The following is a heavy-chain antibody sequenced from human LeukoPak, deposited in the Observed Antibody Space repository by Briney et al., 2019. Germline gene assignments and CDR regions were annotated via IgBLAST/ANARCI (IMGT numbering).Heavy chain of an antibody. CDR1: GFTFSSYA. CDR3: ARGGYYYDNSGGAFDI. D-gene: IGHD3-22*01. V-gene: IGHV3-23*01. J-gene: IGHJ3*02. CDR2: ISGTGGST. Sequence: GGSLRLSCAASGFTFSSYALSWVRQTPGKGLEYVSTISGTGGSTYYADSVKGRFTISRDNSKNTLYLQMNGLRADDTAVYYCARGGYYYDNSGGAFDIWGQGTLVTVSA.